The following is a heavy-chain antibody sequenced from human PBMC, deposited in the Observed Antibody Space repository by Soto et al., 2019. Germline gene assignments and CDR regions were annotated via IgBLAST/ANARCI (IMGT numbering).Heavy chain of an antibody. V-gene: IGHV4-34*01. J-gene: IGHJ3*02. Sequence: LSLTCAVYGGSFSDYYWSWIRQPPGKGLEWIGEINHSGSTNYNPSLKSRITISVDTSKNQFSLKLSSVTAADTAVYYCARRGDYYDSRGDAFDIWGQGTMVTV. D-gene: IGHD3-22*01. CDR3: ARRGDYYDSRGDAFDI. CDR2: INHSGST. CDR1: GGSFSDYY.